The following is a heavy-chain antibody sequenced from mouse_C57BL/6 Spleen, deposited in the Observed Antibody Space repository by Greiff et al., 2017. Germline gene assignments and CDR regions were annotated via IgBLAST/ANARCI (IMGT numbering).Heavy chain of an antibody. CDR3: ARFLTTVVATYWYFDV. D-gene: IGHD1-1*01. V-gene: IGHV7-3*01. CDR2: IRNKANGYTT. CDR1: GFTFTDYY. Sequence: EVKVVESGGGLVQPGGSLSLSCAASGFTFTDYYMSWVRQPPGKALEWLGFIRNKANGYTTEYSASVKGRFTISRDNSQSILYLQMNALRAEDSATYYCARFLTTVVATYWYFDVWGTGTTVTVSS. J-gene: IGHJ1*03.